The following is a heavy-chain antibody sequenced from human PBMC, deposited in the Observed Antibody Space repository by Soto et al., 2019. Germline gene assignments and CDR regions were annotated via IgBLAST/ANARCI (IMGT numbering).Heavy chain of an antibody. D-gene: IGHD6-19*01. J-gene: IGHJ5*02. CDR2: INHSGST. Sequence: SETLSLTCAVYCGSFSGYYWSWIRQPPWEGLEWIVEINHSGSTNYSPSLKSRVTISVDTSKNQFSLKLSSVTAADTAVYYCARGVTNASPHNSSGWYTSRYSHMNSFEPWGKGTLVTVSS. V-gene: IGHV4-34*01. CDR1: CGSFSGYY. CDR3: ARGVTNASPHNSSGWYTSRYSHMNSFEP.